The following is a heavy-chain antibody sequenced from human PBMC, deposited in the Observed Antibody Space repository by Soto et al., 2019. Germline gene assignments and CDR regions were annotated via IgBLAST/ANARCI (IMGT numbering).Heavy chain of an antibody. V-gene: IGHV3-64*01. Sequence: PVGSLRLSCAASGFTFSSYAMHWVRQAPGKGLEYVSAISSNGGSTYYANSVQGRFTISRDNAKNSLYLQMNSLRAEDTAVYYCARDLDGIDVWGQGTTVTVSS. CDR1: GFTFSSYA. CDR2: ISSNGGST. CDR3: ARDLDGIDV. J-gene: IGHJ6*02.